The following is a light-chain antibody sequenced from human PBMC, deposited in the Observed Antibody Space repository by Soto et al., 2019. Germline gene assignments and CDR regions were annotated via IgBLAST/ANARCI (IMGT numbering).Light chain of an antibody. CDR1: QSVSSSY. CDR3: LQHNSYPRT. J-gene: IGKJ1*01. V-gene: IGKV3-15*01. CDR2: GVS. Sequence: EIVLTQSPGTLSLSPGERATLSCRASQSVSSSYLAWYQQKPGQAPRLLIHGVSTRATGIPARFSGSGSGTEFTLTISSLQSEDFATYYCLQHNSYPRTFGQGTKVDIK.